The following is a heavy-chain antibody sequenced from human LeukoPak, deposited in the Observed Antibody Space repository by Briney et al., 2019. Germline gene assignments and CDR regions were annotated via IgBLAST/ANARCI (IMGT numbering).Heavy chain of an antibody. CDR2: MNPNSGNT. J-gene: IGHJ6*02. CDR3: ARGPDYDFWSGYYDYYYYGMDV. V-gene: IGHV1-8*01. Sequence: ASVKVSCKASGYTFTTYDINWVRQATGQGPEWMGWMNPNSGNTGYAQKFQGRVTMTRNTSISTAYMELSSLRSEDTAVYYCARGPDYDFWSGYYDYYYYGMDVWGQGTTVTVSS. D-gene: IGHD3-3*01. CDR1: GYTFTTYD.